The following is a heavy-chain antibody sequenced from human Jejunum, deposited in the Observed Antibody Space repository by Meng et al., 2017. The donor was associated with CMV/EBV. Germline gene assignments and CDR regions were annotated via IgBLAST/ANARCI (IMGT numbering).Heavy chain of an antibody. D-gene: IGHD3-3*01. J-gene: IGHJ3*02. V-gene: IGHV3-7*01. Sequence: FTFSSYWMNWVRQVPGKGLEWVANIRRDGGEKYYVDSVKGRFTISRDNAENSLFLQMNSLRAEDTAVYYCARLGDNFWSGPDAFDIWGQGTMVTVSS. CDR2: IRRDGGEK. CDR1: FTFSSYW. CDR3: ARLGDNFWSGPDAFDI.